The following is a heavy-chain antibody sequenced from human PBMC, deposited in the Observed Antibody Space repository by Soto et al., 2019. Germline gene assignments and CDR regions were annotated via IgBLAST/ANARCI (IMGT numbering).Heavy chain of an antibody. CDR2: IVPMFGTR. CDR3: ARDLADVHLWDAFDV. V-gene: IGHV1-69*01. D-gene: IGHD6-13*01. CDR1: GDTFNSYG. Sequence: QVQLVQSGPELKKPGSSVKVSCKAPGDTFNSYGISWVRQAPGQGLEWMGGIVPMFGTRNLALKFEDRVTITAYELTTTVYMEIRGLTSEDKAVYYCARDLADVHLWDAFDVWGHGTRVTVSS. J-gene: IGHJ3*01.